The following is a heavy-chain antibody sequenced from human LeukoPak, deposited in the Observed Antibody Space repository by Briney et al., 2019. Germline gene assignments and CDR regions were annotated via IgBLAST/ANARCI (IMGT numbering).Heavy chain of an antibody. CDR1: GFTLSSYS. D-gene: IGHD3-22*01. CDR3: ARGAHYYDSSGYYSDY. V-gene: IGHV3-21*01. J-gene: IGHJ4*02. Sequence: PGGSLRLSCAASGFTLSSYSMNWVRQAPGKGLEWVSSISSSSSYRYYADSVKGRFTISRDNAKNSLYLQMNSLRAEDTAVYYCARGAHYYDSSGYYSDYWGQGTLVTVSS. CDR2: ISSSSSYR.